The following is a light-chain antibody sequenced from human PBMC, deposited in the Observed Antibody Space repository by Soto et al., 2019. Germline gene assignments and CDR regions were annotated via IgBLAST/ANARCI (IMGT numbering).Light chain of an antibody. V-gene: IGLV2-14*01. CDR2: DVS. Sequence: LTQPASVSGSPGQSITISCTGTSSDVGGYNYVSWYQQHPGKAPKLMIYDVSNRPSGVSNRFSGSKSGNTASLTISGVQAEDEADYYCSSYTSSSTLGFGGGTKVTVL. CDR3: SSYTSSSTLG. J-gene: IGLJ2*01. CDR1: SSDVGGYNY.